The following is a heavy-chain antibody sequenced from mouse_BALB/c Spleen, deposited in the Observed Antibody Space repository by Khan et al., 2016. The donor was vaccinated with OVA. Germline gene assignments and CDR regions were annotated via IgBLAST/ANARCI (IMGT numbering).Heavy chain of an antibody. CDR1: GYTFTSFW. V-gene: IGHV1S127*01. Sequence: QVQLQQSGPELVRPGASVKMSCKASGYTFTSFWMHWVKQRPGQGLDWIGMIDPSNGETRLNQKFKDKATLNVDQSSNTAYMQLSSVTSEDSAVYYCARGGYGSPFDYWGQGTLVTVSS. D-gene: IGHD1-1*01. CDR3: ARGGYGSPFDY. J-gene: IGHJ3*01. CDR2: IDPSNGET.